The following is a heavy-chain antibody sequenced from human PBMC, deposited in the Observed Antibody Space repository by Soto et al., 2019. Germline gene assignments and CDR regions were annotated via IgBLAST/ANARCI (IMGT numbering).Heavy chain of an antibody. CDR2: IVVGSGNT. D-gene: IGHD5-18*01. Sequence: SVKVSCKASGFTFTSSAVQWVRQARGQRLEWIGWIVVGSGNTNYAQKFQERVTITRDMSTSTAYMELSSLRAEDTAVYYCAADGYSNGYTLGYYYGMDVWGQGTTVTVSS. CDR3: AADGYSNGYTLGYYYGMDV. CDR1: GFTFTSSA. J-gene: IGHJ6*02. V-gene: IGHV1-58*01.